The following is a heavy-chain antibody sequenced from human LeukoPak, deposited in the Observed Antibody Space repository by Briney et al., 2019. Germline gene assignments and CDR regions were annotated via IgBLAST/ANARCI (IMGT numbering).Heavy chain of an antibody. J-gene: IGHJ6*03. D-gene: IGHD6-6*01. CDR1: GYTFTGSY. CDR3: ASGSSSLGYYYYYMDV. V-gene: IGHV1-2*02. Sequence: ASVKASCKASGYTFTGSYMHWVRRAPGQGLEWMGWINPNSGGTNYAQKFQGRVTMTRDTSISTAYMELSRLTSDDTAVYFCASGSSSLGYYYYYMDVWGKGTTVTVSS. CDR2: INPNSGGT.